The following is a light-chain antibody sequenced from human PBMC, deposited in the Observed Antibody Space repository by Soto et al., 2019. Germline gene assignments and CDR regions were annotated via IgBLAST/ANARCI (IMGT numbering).Light chain of an antibody. J-gene: IGLJ1*01. CDR1: SRDCGGYNY. V-gene: IGLV2-14*01. CDR2: DVS. Sequence: HSELTQPASVSRSPGQSITISCTGTSRDCGGYNYVSWYQQHPGKAPELMIHDVSNRPSGGSNRLSGSKSCNPSSLTISGLHAEHEAEYYCISYTSRSSYVFGTGSKVTV. CDR3: ISYTSRSSYV.